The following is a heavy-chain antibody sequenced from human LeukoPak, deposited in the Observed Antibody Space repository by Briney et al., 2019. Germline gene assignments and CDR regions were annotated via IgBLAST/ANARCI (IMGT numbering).Heavy chain of an antibody. CDR2: LGIAGDT. Sequence: GGSLRLSCAASGFTVSSYAMHWVRQPVEKGLGWVSALGIAGDTFYPGSVKGRFTISRENAKNSLYLQMNSLRAEDTAMYYCARQKQSHGNFDYWGQGTLVTVSS. CDR1: GFTVSSYA. J-gene: IGHJ4*02. V-gene: IGHV3-13*01. D-gene: IGHD1-26*01. CDR3: ARQKQSHGNFDY.